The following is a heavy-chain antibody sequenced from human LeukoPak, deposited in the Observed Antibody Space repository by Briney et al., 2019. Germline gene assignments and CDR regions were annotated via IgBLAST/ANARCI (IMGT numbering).Heavy chain of an antibody. Sequence: ASVKVSCKTSDYTFTSYGISWVRQAPGQGLEWMGWISTNNGYTNSAERLQGRITMTTDTSASTAYMELKSLRSEDTAVYYCARDNDSRDPPHFDYWGQGTLVTVSS. D-gene: IGHD3-16*01. V-gene: IGHV1-18*01. CDR1: DYTFTSYG. J-gene: IGHJ4*02. CDR3: ARDNDSRDPPHFDY. CDR2: ISTNNGYT.